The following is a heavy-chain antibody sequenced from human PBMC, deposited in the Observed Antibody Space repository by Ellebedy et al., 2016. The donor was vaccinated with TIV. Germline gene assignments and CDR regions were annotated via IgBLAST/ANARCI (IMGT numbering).Heavy chain of an antibody. CDR1: GYTFTGYY. Sequence: AASVKVSCKASGYTFTGYYMHWVRQAPGQGLEWMGWINPNSGGTNYAQKFQGRVTMTRDTSISTAYMELSRLRSDDTAVYYCARDRYCSSTSCLRSFDYWGQGTLVTVSS. CDR2: INPNSGGT. CDR3: ARDRYCSSTSCLRSFDY. V-gene: IGHV1-2*02. D-gene: IGHD2-2*01. J-gene: IGHJ4*02.